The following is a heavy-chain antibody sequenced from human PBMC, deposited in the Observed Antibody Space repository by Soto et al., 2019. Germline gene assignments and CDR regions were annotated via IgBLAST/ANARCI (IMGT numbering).Heavy chain of an antibody. J-gene: IGHJ3*02. Sequence: LRLSCAASGFTFSSYSMNWVRQAPGKGLEWVSYINSISSIIYYADSVKGRFTISRDNAENSLYLQMNSLRDEDTAVYYCARDYSSGWYGAFDIWGQGTMVTVSS. D-gene: IGHD6-19*01. V-gene: IGHV3-48*02. CDR2: INSISSII. CDR3: ARDYSSGWYGAFDI. CDR1: GFTFSSYS.